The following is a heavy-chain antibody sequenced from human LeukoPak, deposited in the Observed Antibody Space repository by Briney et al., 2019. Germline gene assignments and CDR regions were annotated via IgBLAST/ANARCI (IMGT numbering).Heavy chain of an antibody. D-gene: IGHD2-15*01. Sequence: GGSLRLSCAASGFTFSSYSMNWVRQAPGKGLEGVSYISSSGGTIYYADSVKGRFTISRDNAKNSLYLQMNSLRAEDTAVYYCARGRWSAHYWGQGTLVTVSS. V-gene: IGHV3-48*04. J-gene: IGHJ4*02. CDR2: ISSSGGTI. CDR1: GFTFSSYS. CDR3: ARGRWSAHY.